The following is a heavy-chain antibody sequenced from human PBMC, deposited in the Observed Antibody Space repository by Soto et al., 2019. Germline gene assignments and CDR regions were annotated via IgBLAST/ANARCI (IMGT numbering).Heavy chain of an antibody. CDR2: VYHTGDT. J-gene: IGHJ5*02. CDR3: AREIVTAGGNNYFDP. V-gene: IGHV4-4*02. D-gene: IGHD2-21*02. CDR1: GGTVASSHC. Sequence: SETLSLTCVVSGGTVASSHCWSFVRQSPGGGLEWIGNVYHTGDTNFNPSLQSRVTISVDKSNNQFSLRLNSLTAADTAVYFCAREIVTAGGNNYFDPWGPGTLVTVSS.